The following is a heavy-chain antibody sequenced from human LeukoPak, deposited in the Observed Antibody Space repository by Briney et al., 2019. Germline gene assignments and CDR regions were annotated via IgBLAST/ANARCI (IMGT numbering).Heavy chain of an antibody. CDR2: ISYDGSNK. CDR1: GFTFSSYA. D-gene: IGHD6-19*01. J-gene: IGHJ6*03. CDR3: ARDGSWLGYYYYYMDV. V-gene: IGHV3-30*04. Sequence: GGSLRLSCAASGFTFSSYAMHWVRQAPGKGLEWVAVISYDGSNKYYADSVKGRFTISRDNSKNTLYLQMNSLRAEDTAVYYCARDGSWLGYYYYYMDVWGKGTTVTVSS.